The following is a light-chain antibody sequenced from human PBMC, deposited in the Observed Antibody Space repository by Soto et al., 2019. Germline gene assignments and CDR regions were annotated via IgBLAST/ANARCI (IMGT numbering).Light chain of an antibody. Sequence: DIQMTQSPSTLSASVGDRVTITCRASQSISNWLAWYQQKPGKAPKSLIYDASNLESGVPSRFSGSGSGTEFTLTISSLQPDDFATYYCQQYNGFSPKTFGQGTKVDIK. CDR2: DAS. CDR1: QSISNW. V-gene: IGKV1-5*01. J-gene: IGKJ1*01. CDR3: QQYNGFSPKT.